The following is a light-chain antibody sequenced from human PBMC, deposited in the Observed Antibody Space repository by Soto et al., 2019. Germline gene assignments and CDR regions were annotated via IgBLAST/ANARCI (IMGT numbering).Light chain of an antibody. J-gene: IGKJ2*01. CDR1: QGITNW. V-gene: IGKV1-12*01. CDR2: AAS. CDR3: QQANSFPYT. Sequence: DIQMTQSPSSVSASAGDSVNITCRARQGITNWFAWYQQKPGKAPNLLIYAASSLQSGVPSRFSGSGSGTDFTLTISSLQPEDFATYYCQQANSFPYTFGQGTKLAIK.